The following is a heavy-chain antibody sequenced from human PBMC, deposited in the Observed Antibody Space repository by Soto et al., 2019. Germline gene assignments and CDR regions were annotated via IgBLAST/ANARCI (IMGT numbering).Heavy chain of an antibody. Sequence: QVQLQESGPGLVKPSGTLSLTCAVSGGSISSSNWWSWVRQPPGQGLEWIGEIYHSGSTNYNPSLKSRVPISVDKSKNQFSLKLSSVTAADTAVYYCARVSLAYGGAFDIWGQGTMVTVSS. CDR2: IYHSGST. CDR1: GGSISSSNW. J-gene: IGHJ3*02. CDR3: ARVSLAYGGAFDI. V-gene: IGHV4-4*02. D-gene: IGHD3-10*01.